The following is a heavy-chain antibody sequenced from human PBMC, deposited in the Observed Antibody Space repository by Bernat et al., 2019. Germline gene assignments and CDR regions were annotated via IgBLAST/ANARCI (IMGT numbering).Heavy chain of an antibody. CDR1: GFTFSSYG. V-gene: IGHV3-30*02. CDR3: ARNPIAAAGGYGMDV. J-gene: IGHJ6*02. Sequence: QVQLVDSGGGVVQPGGSLRLSCAASGFTFSSYGMHWVRQAPGKGLEWVAFIRYDGSDKYYADSVKGRFTISRDNSKNTLYLQMNSLRAEDTAVYYCARNPIAAAGGYGMDVWGQGTTVTVSS. D-gene: IGHD6-13*01. CDR2: IRYDGSDK.